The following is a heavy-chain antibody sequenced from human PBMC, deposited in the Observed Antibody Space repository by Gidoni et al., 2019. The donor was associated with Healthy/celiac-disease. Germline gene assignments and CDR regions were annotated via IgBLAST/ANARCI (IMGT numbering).Heavy chain of an antibody. D-gene: IGHD2-8*01. V-gene: IGHV1-2*02. J-gene: IGHJ6*03. CDR1: GYTFTGYY. CDR3: ARDGYCTNGVCYLYYYYYMDV. CDR2: INPNSGGT. Sequence: QVQLVQSGAEVKKPGASVQVSCKASGYTFTGYYMHWVRQAPGQGLEWMGWINPNSGGTNYAQKFQGRVTMTRDTSISTAYMELSRLRSDDTAVYYCARDGYCTNGVCYLYYYYYMDVWGKGTTVTVSS.